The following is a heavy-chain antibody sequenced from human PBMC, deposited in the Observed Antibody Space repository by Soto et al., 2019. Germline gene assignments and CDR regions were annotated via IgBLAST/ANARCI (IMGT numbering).Heavy chain of an antibody. V-gene: IGHV4-34*01. J-gene: IGHJ6*02. CDR1: GGSFSGYY. CDR2: INHSGST. CDR3: AIGLQRYFDWLLSSYGMDV. Sequence: PSETLSLTCAVYGGSFSGYYWSWIRQPPGKGLEWIGEINHSGSTNYNPSLKSRVTISVDTSKNQFSLKLSSVTAADTAVYYCAIGLQRYFDWLLSSYGMDVWAQGTTVTVSS. D-gene: IGHD3-9*01.